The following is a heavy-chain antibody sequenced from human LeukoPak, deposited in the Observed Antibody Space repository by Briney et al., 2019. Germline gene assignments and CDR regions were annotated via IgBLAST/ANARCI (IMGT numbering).Heavy chain of an antibody. CDR1: GFTFSSHL. CDR3: VRKFATGD. CDR2: VKSDGTAT. V-gene: IGHV3-74*01. D-gene: IGHD1-14*01. Sequence: GGSLRLSCAASGFTFSSHLMHWVRQAQGTGLAWVSSVKSDGTATNYADSVKGRFTISRDNTKNTLYLQMNSLRVEDTAVYYCVRKFATGDWGQGTLVTVSS. J-gene: IGHJ4*02.